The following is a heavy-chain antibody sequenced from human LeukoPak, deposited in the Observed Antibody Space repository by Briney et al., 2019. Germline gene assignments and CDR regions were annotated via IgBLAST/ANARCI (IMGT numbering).Heavy chain of an antibody. Sequence: PGGSLRLSCAASGFTFSSYSMNWVRQAPGKGLEWVSYISSSSSTIYYADSVKGRFTISRDNAKNSLYLQMNSLRDGDTAVYYCARAVRGLDYWGQGTLVTVSS. J-gene: IGHJ4*02. CDR2: ISSSSSTI. D-gene: IGHD4-17*01. CDR1: GFTFSSYS. V-gene: IGHV3-48*02. CDR3: ARAVRGLDY.